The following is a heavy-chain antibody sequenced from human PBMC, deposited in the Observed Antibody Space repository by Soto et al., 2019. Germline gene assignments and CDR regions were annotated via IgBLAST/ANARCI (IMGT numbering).Heavy chain of an antibody. CDR1: GYAFTSYS. J-gene: IGHJ2*01. CDR3: ARFLSEIWYFDL. V-gene: IGHV1-3*04. D-gene: IGHD3-16*02. CDR2: INTRTGDT. Sequence: QVHLLQSATEVRKPGASVRLSCKASGYAFTSYSIQWVRQAPGQRLEWLGWINTRTGDTTYSLKFQDRITISRDTSASTGYMDLSSLSSEDTAVYYCARFLSEIWYFDLWGRGSLLTGSS.